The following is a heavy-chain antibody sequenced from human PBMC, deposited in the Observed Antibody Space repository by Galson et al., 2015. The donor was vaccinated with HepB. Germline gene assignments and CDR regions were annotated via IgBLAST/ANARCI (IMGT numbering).Heavy chain of an antibody. CDR2: MKQDGSEK. Sequence: SLRLSCAASGFTFSSYWMSWVRQAPGKGLEWVANMKQDGSEKYYVDSVKGRFTISRDNAKNSLYLQMNSLRAEDTAVYYCARGRIAVAGRELGYFDLWGRGTLVTVSS. V-gene: IGHV3-7*03. J-gene: IGHJ2*01. CDR1: GFTFSSYW. CDR3: ARGRIAVAGRELGYFDL. D-gene: IGHD6-19*01.